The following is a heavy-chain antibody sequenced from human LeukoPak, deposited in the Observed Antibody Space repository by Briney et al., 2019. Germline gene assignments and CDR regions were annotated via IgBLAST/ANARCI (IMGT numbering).Heavy chain of an antibody. J-gene: IGHJ6*02. CDR3: TSNMAANYHYFYGIDV. V-gene: IGHV3-11*01. Sequence: GGSLRLSCAASGFSFSTYYMAWIRQAPGKGLEWVAFISSSTTSIYYADSVKGRFTVSRDNAKNSLSLQMSSLGVEDTGVYYCTSNMAANYHYFYGIDVWGQGTTVTVSS. D-gene: IGHD6-6*01. CDR1: GFSFSTYY. CDR2: ISSSTTSI.